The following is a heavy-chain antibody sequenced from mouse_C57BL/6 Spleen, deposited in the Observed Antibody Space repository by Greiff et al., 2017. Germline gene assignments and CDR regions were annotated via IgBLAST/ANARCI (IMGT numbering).Heavy chain of an antibody. D-gene: IGHD1-1*01. CDR3: ARSDYYGSSYYAMVY. Sequence: VKLQESGPELVKPGASVKISCKASGYSFTRYYIHWVKQRPGQGLEWIGWIYPGSGNTKYNEKFKGKVPLTADTSSSTAYRQLSCLTSEEPAVYYCARSDYYGSSYYAMVYWGQGTSVTVSS. CDR1: GYSFTRYY. CDR2: IYPGSGNT. V-gene: IGHV1-66*01. J-gene: IGHJ4*01.